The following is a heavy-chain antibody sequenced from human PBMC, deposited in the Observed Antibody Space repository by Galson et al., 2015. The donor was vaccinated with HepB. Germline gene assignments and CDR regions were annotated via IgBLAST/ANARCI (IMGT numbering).Heavy chain of an antibody. D-gene: IGHD6-13*01. CDR3: ARGARGAAAAD. CDR2: FDPEDGET. Sequence: SVKVSCKASGYTFTSYDINWVRQAPGKGLEWMGGFDPEDGETIYAQKFQGRVTITADESTSTAYMELSSLRSEDTAVYYCARGARGAAAADWGQGTLVTVSS. J-gene: IGHJ4*02. CDR1: GYTFTSYD. V-gene: IGHV1-69*13.